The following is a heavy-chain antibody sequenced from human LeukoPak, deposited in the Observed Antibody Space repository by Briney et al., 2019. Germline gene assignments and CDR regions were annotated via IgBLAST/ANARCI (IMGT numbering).Heavy chain of an antibody. D-gene: IGHD1-26*01. V-gene: IGHV4-39*01. CDR1: GGSISSSSYY. J-gene: IGHJ5*02. CDR2: IYYSGST. Sequence: PSETLSLTCTVSGGSISSSSYYWGWIRQPPGKGLEWIGSIYYSGSTYYNPSLESRVTISVDTSKNQFSLKLSSVTAADTAVYYCARQKWSRFDPWGQETLVTVSS. CDR3: ARQKWSRFDP.